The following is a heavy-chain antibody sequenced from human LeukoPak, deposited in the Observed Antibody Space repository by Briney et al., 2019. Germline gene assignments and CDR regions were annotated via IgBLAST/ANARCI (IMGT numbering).Heavy chain of an antibody. J-gene: IGHJ5*02. Sequence: PSQTLSLTCTVTGGSISSGGYYWSWIRQPPGKGLEWIGYIYHSGSTYYNPSLKSRVTISVDRSKNQFSLKLSSVTAVDTAVYYCARTPGDYVHTGNWFDPWGQGTLVTVSS. CDR1: GGSISSGGYY. CDR3: ARTPGDYVHTGNWFDP. D-gene: IGHD4-17*01. CDR2: IYHSGST. V-gene: IGHV4-30-2*01.